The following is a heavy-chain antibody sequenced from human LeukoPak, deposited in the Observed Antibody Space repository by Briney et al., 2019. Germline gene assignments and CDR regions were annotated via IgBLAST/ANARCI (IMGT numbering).Heavy chain of an antibody. CDR1: GFTFSSYS. V-gene: IGHV3-21*01. Sequence: GGSLRLSCAASGFTFSSYSMNWVRRAPGKGLEWVSSISSSSSYIYYADSVKGRFTISRDNAKNSLYLQMNSLRAEDTAVYYCARALDYYDAFDIWGQGTMVTVSS. CDR2: ISSSSSYI. J-gene: IGHJ3*02. CDR3: ARALDYYDAFDI. D-gene: IGHD3-10*01.